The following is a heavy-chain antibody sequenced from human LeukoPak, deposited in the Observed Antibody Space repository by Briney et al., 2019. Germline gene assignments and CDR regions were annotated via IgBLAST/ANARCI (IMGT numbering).Heavy chain of an antibody. J-gene: IGHJ4*02. CDR3: AKDFAVYSTSYYDY. Sequence: GGSLRLSCAASGFTFRSYAMSWVRQAPGKGLEWVSAISGSGGSTYYADSVKGRFTISRDNSKTTLYLQVNSLRAEDTAIYYCAKDFAVYSTSYYDYWGQGALVIVSS. V-gene: IGHV3-23*01. CDR2: ISGSGGST. D-gene: IGHD6-13*01. CDR1: GFTFRSYA.